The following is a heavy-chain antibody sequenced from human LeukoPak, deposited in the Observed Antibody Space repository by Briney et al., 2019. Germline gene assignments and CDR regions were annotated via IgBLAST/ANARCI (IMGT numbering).Heavy chain of an antibody. J-gene: IGHJ5*02. V-gene: IGHV1-2*02. D-gene: IGHD3-22*01. CDR1: GYTFTGYY. Sequence: ASVKVSCKASGYTFTGYYMHWVRQAPGQGLEWMGWINPNSGGTNYAQKFQGRVTMTRDTSISTAYMELSRLRSDDTAVYYCARKYYYDSSGYYFSTRGWFDPWGQGTLVTVSS. CDR3: ARKYYYDSSGYYFSTRGWFDP. CDR2: INPNSGGT.